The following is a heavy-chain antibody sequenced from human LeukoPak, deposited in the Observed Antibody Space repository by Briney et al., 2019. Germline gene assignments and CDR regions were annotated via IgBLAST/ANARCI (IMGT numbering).Heavy chain of an antibody. D-gene: IGHD3-3*01. CDR3: ARRYYDFWSGGGAFDI. CDR2: IYYSGST. Sequence: PSETLSLTCTVSGGSISSSSYYWGWIRQPPGKGLEWIGSIYYSGSTYYNPSLKGRVTISVDTSKNQFSLKLSSVTAADTAVYYCARRYYDFWSGGGAFDIWGQGTMVTVSS. CDR1: GGSISSSSYY. J-gene: IGHJ3*02. V-gene: IGHV4-39*01.